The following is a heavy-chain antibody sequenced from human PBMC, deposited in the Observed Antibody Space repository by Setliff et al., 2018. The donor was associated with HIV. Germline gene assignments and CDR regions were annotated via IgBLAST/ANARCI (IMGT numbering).Heavy chain of an antibody. Sequence: PGESLKISCAVAGFSFSNYAMTWVRQAPGMGLEWVSAIAGTSASTYDADFVKGRFTISRDNSKNTLYLQMNSLRTDDTAVYFCARDFSTYYSIDSWGQGTLVTVSS. CDR1: GFSFSNYA. D-gene: IGHD3-22*01. CDR3: ARDFSTYYSIDS. CDR2: IAGTSAST. V-gene: IGHV3-23*01. J-gene: IGHJ4*02.